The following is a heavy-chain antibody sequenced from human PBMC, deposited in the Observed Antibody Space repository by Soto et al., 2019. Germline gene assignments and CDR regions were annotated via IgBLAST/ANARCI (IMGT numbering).Heavy chain of an antibody. D-gene: IGHD2-15*01. CDR2: IIPILGIA. V-gene: IGHV1-69*02. Sequence: EASVKVSCKASGGTFSSYTISWVRQAPGQGLEWMGRIIPILGIANYAQKFQGRVTITADKSTSTAYMELSSLRSEDTAVYYCAVGYCSGGSCYSVLNWFDPWGQGTLVTAPQ. CDR3: AVGYCSGGSCYSVLNWFDP. J-gene: IGHJ5*02. CDR1: GGTFSSYT.